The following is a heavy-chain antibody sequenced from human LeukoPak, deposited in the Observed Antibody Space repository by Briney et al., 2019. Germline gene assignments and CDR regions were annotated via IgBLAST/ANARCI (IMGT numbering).Heavy chain of an antibody. J-gene: IGHJ4*02. CDR3: AKDVRGEAAAQNY. Sequence: GRSLRLSCAASGFSFRTYGMHWVRQAPGKGPEWVAVIRYDDTKKYYADSVQGRFTISRDSSQNTLYLQMNSPRPEDTAVYYCAKDVRGEAAAQNYWGQGTLVTVSS. V-gene: IGHV3-30*18. CDR1: GFSFRTYG. CDR2: IRYDDTKK. D-gene: IGHD6-13*01.